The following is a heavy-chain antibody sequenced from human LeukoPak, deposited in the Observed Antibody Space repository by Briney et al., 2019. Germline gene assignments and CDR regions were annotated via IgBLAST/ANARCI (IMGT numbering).Heavy chain of an antibody. CDR3: ARGVGYYGSGALGY. D-gene: IGHD3-10*01. V-gene: IGHV4-59*01. Sequence: SETLSLTCTVSGGSISSYYWSWIRQPPGKGLEWIGYIHYSGSTNYNPSLKSRVTISVDTSKNQFSLKLSSVTAADTAVYYCARGVGYYGSGALGYWGQGTLVTVSS. CDR2: IHYSGST. CDR1: GGSISSYY. J-gene: IGHJ4*02.